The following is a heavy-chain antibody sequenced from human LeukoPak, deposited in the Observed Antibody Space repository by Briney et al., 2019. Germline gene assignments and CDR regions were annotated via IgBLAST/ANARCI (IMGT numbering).Heavy chain of an antibody. V-gene: IGHV4-59*05. J-gene: IGHJ5*02. CDR3: ARPVVAYNWFDP. CDR2: MYYSGST. CDR1: GGSISSYY. D-gene: IGHD3-22*01. Sequence: SETLSLTCTVSGGSISSYYWSWIRQPPGKGLEWIGSMYYSGSTYYNPSLKSRVTISVDTSKNQFSLKLSSVTAADTAVYYCARPVVAYNWFDPWGQGTLVTVSS.